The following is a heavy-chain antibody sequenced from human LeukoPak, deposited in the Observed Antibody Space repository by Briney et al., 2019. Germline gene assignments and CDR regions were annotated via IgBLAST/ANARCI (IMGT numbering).Heavy chain of an antibody. J-gene: IGHJ6*03. V-gene: IGHV1-69*06. CDR2: VIPTIGTT. D-gene: IGHD2-21*01. CDR1: GGSFTSYT. Sequence: SVKVSCKASGGSFTSYTFTWVRQAPGQGLEWVGGVIPTIGTTNYAQNFQGRVTITADKSTRTVYMELSRLGSEDTAVYYCARIPSIVYVPSTAYYYMDVWGTGTAVTVSS. CDR3: ARIPSIVYVPSTAYYYMDV.